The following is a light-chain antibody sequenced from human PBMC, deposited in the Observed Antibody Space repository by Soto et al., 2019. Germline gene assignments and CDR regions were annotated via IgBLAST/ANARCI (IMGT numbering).Light chain of an antibody. J-gene: IGKJ2*01. CDR1: QSVLYSPNNKNY. V-gene: IGKV4-1*01. Sequence: DIVMTQSPDSLPGSLGERATINCKSSQSVLYSPNNKNYLAWYQQQPGQPPKLLIYWASTRESGVPGRFSGSGSATDFTLTISSLQAEDVAVYFCHQYFRTPYTFGQGTKLEIK. CDR2: WAS. CDR3: HQYFRTPYT.